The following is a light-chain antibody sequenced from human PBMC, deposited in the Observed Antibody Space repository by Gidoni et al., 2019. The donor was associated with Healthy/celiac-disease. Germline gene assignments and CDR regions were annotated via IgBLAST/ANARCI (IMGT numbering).Light chain of an antibody. CDR3: QQSYSTPRT. CDR2: AAS. CDR1: QSISSY. V-gene: IGKV1-39*01. Sequence: DIQMTQSPSSLSASVGDRVTITCRASQSISSYLNCYQQKPGKAPKLLIYAASSLQSRVPSRFSGGGSGTDFTLTISSLQPEDFATYYCQQSYSTPRTFGQGTKLEIK. J-gene: IGKJ2*01.